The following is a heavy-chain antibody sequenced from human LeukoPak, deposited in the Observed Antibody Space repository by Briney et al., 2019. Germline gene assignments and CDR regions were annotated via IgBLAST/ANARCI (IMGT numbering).Heavy chain of an antibody. D-gene: IGHD3-16*01. CDR1: GFTFSNYA. CDR2: ITGSADST. CDR3: AKREGYGSIDY. J-gene: IGHJ4*02. V-gene: IGHV3-23*01. Sequence: GGSLRLSCAASGFTFSNYAMSWVRQAPGQGLEWVSGITGSADSTYYADSVKGRFTISRDNSKNTLYLQMNSLRAEDTAVYYCAKREGYGSIDYWGQGTLVTVSS.